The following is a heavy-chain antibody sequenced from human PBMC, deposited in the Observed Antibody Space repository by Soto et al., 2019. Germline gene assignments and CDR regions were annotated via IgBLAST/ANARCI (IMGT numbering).Heavy chain of an antibody. CDR2: INHSGST. V-gene: IGHV4-34*01. Sequence: SETLSLTCAVYGGSFSGYYWSWIRQPPGKGLEWIGEINHSGSTNYNPSLKSRVTISVDTSKNQFSLRAEDTAVYYCARDPAIVGATQYYFDYWGQGTLVTVSS. CDR3: ARDPAIVGATQYYFDY. D-gene: IGHD1-26*01. CDR1: GGSFSGYY. J-gene: IGHJ4*02.